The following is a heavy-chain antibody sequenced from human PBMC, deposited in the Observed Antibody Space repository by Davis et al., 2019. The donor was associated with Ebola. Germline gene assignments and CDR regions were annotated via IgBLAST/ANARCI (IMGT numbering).Heavy chain of an antibody. D-gene: IGHD2-2*01. CDR2: IYPGDSDT. CDR1: GYTFTSNW. V-gene: IGHV5-51*01. J-gene: IGHJ3*02. CDR3: ARQGSVYQLLQRTFDT. Sequence: GGSLRLSCKGYGYTFTSNWIGWVRQMPGKGLAWMGIIYPGDSDTRYSPSFQGQVTISADKSISTAYLQWSSLKASDTAMYYCARQGSVYQLLQRTFDTWGQGTMVTVSS.